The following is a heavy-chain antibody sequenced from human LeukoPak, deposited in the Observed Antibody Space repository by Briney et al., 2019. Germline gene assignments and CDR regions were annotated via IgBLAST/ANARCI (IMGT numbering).Heavy chain of an antibody. CDR1: GYTFTSYH. CDR2: INPNTDDR. Sequence: ASMKVSCKASGYTFTSYHINWVRQAPGQGLEWMGWINPNTDDRGYAQKFQGRLIITSDTSISTAYMELGSPRSEGTAVYCARTTSFTASGYDYWGQGTLVTVSS. J-gene: IGHJ4*02. V-gene: IGHV1-8*03. CDR3: ARTTSFTASGYDY. D-gene: IGHD6-25*01.